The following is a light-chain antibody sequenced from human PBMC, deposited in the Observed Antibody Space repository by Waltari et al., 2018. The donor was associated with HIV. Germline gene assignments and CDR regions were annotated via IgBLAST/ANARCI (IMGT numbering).Light chain of an antibody. V-gene: IGLV1-44*01. CDR1: SSNIGSNS. Sequence: QSVLTQSPSASGTPGQRVILSCSGSSSNIGSNSVNWYQQLPGTAPKLLIYSNNERPSGVPDRFSGSKSGTSASLAISGLQSEDEADYHCAAWDDSLNGPVFGGGTKLTVL. CDR2: SNN. CDR3: AAWDDSLNGPV. J-gene: IGLJ2*01.